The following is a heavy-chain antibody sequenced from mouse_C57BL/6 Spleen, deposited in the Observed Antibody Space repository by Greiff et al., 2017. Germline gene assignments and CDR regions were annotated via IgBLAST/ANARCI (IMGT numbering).Heavy chain of an antibody. D-gene: IGHD1-1*01. V-gene: IGHV5-4*01. CDR3: ARDTYGSGGPYYFDY. CDR1: GFTFSSYA. Sequence: EVKLVESGGGLVKPGGSLKLSCAASGFTFSSYAMSWVRQTPEKRLEWVATISDGGSYTYYPDNVKGRFTISRDNAKNNLYLQMSHLKSEDTAMYDCARDTYGSGGPYYFDYWGQGTTLTVSS. CDR2: ISDGGSYT. J-gene: IGHJ2*01.